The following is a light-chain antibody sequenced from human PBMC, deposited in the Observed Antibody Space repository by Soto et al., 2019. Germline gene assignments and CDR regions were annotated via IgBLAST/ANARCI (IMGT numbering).Light chain of an antibody. Sequence: DIQMTQSPSTLSASVGDRVTITCRASQSISSWLAWYQQKPGKAPKLLIYDASSLESGVPSRFSGSGSGTEFTLTISSLKPDDFATYYCQQYNSYPWTYGHGTKGEIK. CDR1: QSISSW. V-gene: IGKV1-5*01. CDR3: QQYNSYPWT. J-gene: IGKJ1*01. CDR2: DAS.